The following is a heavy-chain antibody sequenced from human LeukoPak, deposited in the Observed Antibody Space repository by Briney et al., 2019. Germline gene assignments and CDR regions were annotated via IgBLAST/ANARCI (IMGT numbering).Heavy chain of an antibody. D-gene: IGHD2-2*01. CDR2: IIPIFGTA. V-gene: IGHV1-69*13. CDR3: ARGQILDIVVVPAAMDYFDY. Sequence: SVKVSCKASGGTFSSYAISWVRQAPGQGLEWMGEIIPIFGTANYAQKFQGRVTITADESTSTAYMELSSLRSEDTAVYYCARGQILDIVVVPAAMDYFDYWGQGTLVTVSS. CDR1: GGTFSSYA. J-gene: IGHJ4*02.